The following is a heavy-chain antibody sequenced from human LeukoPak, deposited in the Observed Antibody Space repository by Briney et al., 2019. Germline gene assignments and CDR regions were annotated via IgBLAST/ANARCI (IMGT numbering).Heavy chain of an antibody. D-gene: IGHD1-14*01. Sequence: GGSLRLSCAGSGFPFSSHGMNWVRQAPGKGLEWVSGISPGGGPTYYADSVKGRFTISRDDSKNTLYLQMNSLRVEDTAVYYCTRDPRNLDYWGQGTLVTVSS. J-gene: IGHJ4*02. CDR3: TRDPRNLDY. CDR2: ISPGGGPT. V-gene: IGHV3-23*01. CDR1: GFPFSSHG.